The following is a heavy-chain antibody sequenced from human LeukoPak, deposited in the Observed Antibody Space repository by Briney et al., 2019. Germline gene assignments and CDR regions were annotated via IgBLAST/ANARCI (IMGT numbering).Heavy chain of an antibody. D-gene: IGHD3-16*02. Sequence: SVKVSCKASGGTFSSYAISWVRQAPGQGLEWMGGIIPIFGTANYAQKFQGRVTITTDESTSTAYMELSSLRSEDTAVYYGASSYGYKWGGYFDYWGQGTLVTVSS. J-gene: IGHJ4*02. CDR2: IIPIFGTA. CDR1: GGTFSSYA. V-gene: IGHV1-69*05. CDR3: ASSYGYKWGGYFDY.